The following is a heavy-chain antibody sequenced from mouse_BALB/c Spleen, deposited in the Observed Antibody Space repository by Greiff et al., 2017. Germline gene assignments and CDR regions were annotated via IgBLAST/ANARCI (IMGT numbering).Heavy chain of an antibody. Sequence: EVKLVESGGGLVQPKGSLKLSCAASGFTFNTYAMNWVRQAPGKGLEWVARIRSKSNNYATYYADSVKDRFTISRDDSQSMLYLQMNNLKTEDTAMYYCGRYGNYGYYYAMDYWGQGTSVTVSS. D-gene: IGHD2-1*01. CDR2: IRSKSNNYAT. CDR1: GFTFNTYA. V-gene: IGHV10-1*02. CDR3: GRYGNYGYYYAMDY. J-gene: IGHJ4*01.